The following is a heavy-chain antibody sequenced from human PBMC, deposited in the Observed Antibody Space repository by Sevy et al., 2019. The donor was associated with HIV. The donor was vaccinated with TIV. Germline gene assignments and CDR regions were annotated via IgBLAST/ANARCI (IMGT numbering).Heavy chain of an antibody. V-gene: IGHV3-23*01. CDR3: AGGRFDSSGSFDAFDI. J-gene: IGHJ3*02. Sequence: GGSLRLSCAASGITFKNDAMNWVRQAPGKGLNWVSSIFGSGGTTYYADSVRGRFTISRDTSKNTLFLQMNSLRTEDTALYYCAGGRFDSSGSFDAFDIWGQGTMVTVSS. D-gene: IGHD3-22*01. CDR1: GITFKNDA. CDR2: IFGSGGTT.